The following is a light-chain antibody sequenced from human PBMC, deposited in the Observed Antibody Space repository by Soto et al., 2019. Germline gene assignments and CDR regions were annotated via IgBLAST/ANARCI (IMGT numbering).Light chain of an antibody. J-gene: IGKJ2*01. V-gene: IGKV3-15*01. CDR1: QSIGGN. CDR3: QQYNNWAWYT. CDR2: GAS. Sequence: EIVMTQSPATLPVSPGERATLSCRASQSIGGNLAWYQQKPGHAPRLLIYGASIRATGIPARFSGSASGTDFTLSISSLQSEDFAVYYCQQYNNWAWYTFGQGTKLEIK.